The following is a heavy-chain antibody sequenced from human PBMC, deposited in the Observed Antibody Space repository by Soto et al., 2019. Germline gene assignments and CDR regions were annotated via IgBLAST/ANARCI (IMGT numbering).Heavy chain of an antibody. D-gene: IGHD3-10*01. CDR2: IIPILGIA. CDR1: GGTFSSYT. Sequence: QVQLVQSGAEVKKPGSSVKVSCKASGGTFSSYTISWVRQAPGQGLEWMGRIIPILGIANYAQKFQGRVTITADKSTSTAYMELSSLRSEDTAVYYCARDNTHYYGSGSEGCGMDVWGQGTTVTVSS. CDR3: ARDNTHYYGSGSEGCGMDV. J-gene: IGHJ6*02. V-gene: IGHV1-69*08.